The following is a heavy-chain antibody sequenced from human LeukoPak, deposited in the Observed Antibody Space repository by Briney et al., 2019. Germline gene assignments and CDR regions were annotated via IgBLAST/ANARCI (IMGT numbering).Heavy chain of an antibody. Sequence: PGRSLRLSCAASGFTFSNYAMHWVRQAPGKGLEWVALISYDGSVEKSAASVKGRFTISRDNYKNTLYLQMNSLRIEDTAVYYCARALGSSWDSSLDSWGQGTLVPVSS. CDR3: ARALGSSWDSSLDS. J-gene: IGHJ4*02. CDR1: GFTFSNYA. D-gene: IGHD6-13*01. V-gene: IGHV3-30*04. CDR2: ISYDGSVE.